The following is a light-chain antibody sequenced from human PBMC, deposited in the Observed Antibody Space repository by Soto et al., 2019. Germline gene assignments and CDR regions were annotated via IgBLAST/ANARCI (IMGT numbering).Light chain of an antibody. J-gene: IGKJ2*01. V-gene: IGKV4-1*01. CDR3: QQHSATPPT. Sequence: DIVMTQSPDSLAVALGERATINCKSSQSVLYSSNNKNSLVWYRQKPGQPPKLLIYWASTRESGVPDRFSGSGSGTDFTLTISSLQAEDVAVYYCQQHSATPPTFGQGTKLEIK. CDR1: QSVLYSSNNKNS. CDR2: WAS.